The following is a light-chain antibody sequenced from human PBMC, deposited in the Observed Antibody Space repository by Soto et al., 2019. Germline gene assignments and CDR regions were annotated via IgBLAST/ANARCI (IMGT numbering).Light chain of an antibody. CDR3: QQVNTCPLT. V-gene: IGKV1-9*01. CDR2: AAS. J-gene: IGKJ4*01. Sequence: DIQLTQSPSFLSASVGDRVTITCRASQGISSYLAWYQQKPGKAPKLLIYAASTLQSGVPSRFSGSGFGTEFILAISSLQPEDFATYYCQQVNTCPLTFGGGTKVEI. CDR1: QGISSY.